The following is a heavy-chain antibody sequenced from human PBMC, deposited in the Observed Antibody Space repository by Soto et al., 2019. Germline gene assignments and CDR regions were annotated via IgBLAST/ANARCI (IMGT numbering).Heavy chain of an antibody. CDR1: GYTFTSYA. CDR2: INAGNGNT. CDR3: ARQAEGGYTYGY. J-gene: IGHJ4*02. Sequence: QVQLVQSGAEVKKPGASVKVSCKASGYTFTSYAMHWVRQAPGQRLEWMGWINAGNGNTKYSQKFQGRVTITRATSASTAYMELSSLRSEDTAVYYCARQAEGGYTYGYWGQGTLVTVSS. V-gene: IGHV1-3*01. D-gene: IGHD5-12*01.